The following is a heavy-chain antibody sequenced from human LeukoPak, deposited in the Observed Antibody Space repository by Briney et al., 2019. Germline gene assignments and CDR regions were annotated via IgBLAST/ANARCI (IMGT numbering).Heavy chain of an antibody. CDR2: IYSGGST. CDR1: GFTVSSNY. CDR3: ARDQTYYGFWSGYQYYYGMDV. D-gene: IGHD3-3*01. Sequence: GGSLRLSCAASGFTVSSNYMSWVRQAPGKGLEWVSVIYSGGSTYYADSVKGRFTISRDNSKNTLYLQMNSLRAEDTAVYYCARDQTYYGFWSGYQYYYGMDVWGQGTTVTVSS. J-gene: IGHJ6*02. V-gene: IGHV3-53*01.